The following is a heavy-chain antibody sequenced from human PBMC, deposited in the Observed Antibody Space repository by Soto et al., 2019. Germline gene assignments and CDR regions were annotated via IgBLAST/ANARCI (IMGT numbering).Heavy chain of an antibody. CDR3: ARGALAATWYFDI. Sequence: EVQLVESGGGLVQPGGSLRLSCAASGFAFGSYWMHWVRQAPGKGLVWVARINSDGRDTSYANSVKGRFTIARDNGKNTVSVQISSLRDEDTAGYFCARGALAATWYFDIWGRGTLVAVSS. CDR2: INSDGRDT. V-gene: IGHV3-74*01. J-gene: IGHJ2*01. D-gene: IGHD6-19*01. CDR1: GFAFGSYW.